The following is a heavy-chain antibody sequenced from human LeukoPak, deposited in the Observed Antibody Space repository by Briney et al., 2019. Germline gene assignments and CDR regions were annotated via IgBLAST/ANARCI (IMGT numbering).Heavy chain of an antibody. CDR1: GFTFSSYA. J-gene: IGHJ4*02. Sequence: PGGSLRLSCAASGFTFSSYAMSWVRQASGKGLEWVSSISGSGGSTYYADSVKGRFTISRDNSKSTLYLQMNSLRAEDTAVYYCASRLPGGNPFDYWGQGTLVTVSS. D-gene: IGHD3-16*01. CDR2: ISGSGGST. CDR3: ASRLPGGNPFDY. V-gene: IGHV3-23*01.